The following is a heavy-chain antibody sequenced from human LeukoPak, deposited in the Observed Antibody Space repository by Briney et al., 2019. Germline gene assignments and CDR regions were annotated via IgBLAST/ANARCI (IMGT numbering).Heavy chain of an antibody. J-gene: IGHJ4*02. CDR3: ARGGGVTYYDFWSGPPGVDY. V-gene: IGHV1-18*01. Sequence: ASVKVSCKASGYTFTSYGISWVRQAPGQGLEWMGWISAYNGNTNYAQKLQGRVTMTTDTSTSTAYMELRSLRSDDTAVYYCARGGGVTYYDFWSGPPGVDYWGQGTPVTVSS. CDR1: GYTFTSYG. CDR2: ISAYNGNT. D-gene: IGHD3-3*01.